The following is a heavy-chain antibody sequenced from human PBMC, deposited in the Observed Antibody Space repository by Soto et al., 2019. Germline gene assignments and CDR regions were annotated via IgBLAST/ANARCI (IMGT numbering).Heavy chain of an antibody. CDR3: ARDGAITMVRGVIIPYFDY. V-gene: IGHV3-33*01. CDR2: IWYDGSNK. J-gene: IGHJ4*02. Sequence: QVQLVESGGGVVQPGRSLRLSCAASGFTFSSYGMHWVRQAPGKGLEWVAVIWYDGSNKYYADSVKGRFTISRDNSKNTLYLQMNSLRAEDTAVYYCARDGAITMVRGVIIPYFDYWGQGTLVTVSS. CDR1: GFTFSSYG. D-gene: IGHD3-10*01.